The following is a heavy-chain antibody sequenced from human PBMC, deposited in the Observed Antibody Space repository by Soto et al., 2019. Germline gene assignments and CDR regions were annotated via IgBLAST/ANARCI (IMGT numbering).Heavy chain of an antibody. V-gene: IGHV1-46*01. Sequence: GASVKASCKEFGYTFTSYYMHWVRQAPGQGLEWMGIINPISGSTNYAQKFRGRVTITSDTSASTLYMELSSLEPEDTVVYYCAREEIYGSRYYTTYWGQGTPVTVSS. CDR2: INPISGST. CDR3: AREEIYGSRYYTTY. J-gene: IGHJ4*02. D-gene: IGHD6-13*01. CDR1: GYTFTSYY.